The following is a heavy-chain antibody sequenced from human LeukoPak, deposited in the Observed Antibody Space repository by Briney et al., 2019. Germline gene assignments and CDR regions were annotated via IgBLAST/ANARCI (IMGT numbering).Heavy chain of an antibody. Sequence: PGGSLTLSCTASGFTFSRYDMSWVRQAPGKGLEWVSGISDSAGTTYYADSVKGRFSISRDNSKNTLNLQMNSLRAEDTAVYYCAKSYYYGSGDYSLTAFDIWGQGTMVTVSS. CDR3: AKSYYYGSGDYSLTAFDI. J-gene: IGHJ3*02. CDR1: GFTFSRYD. V-gene: IGHV3-23*01. D-gene: IGHD3-10*01. CDR2: ISDSAGTT.